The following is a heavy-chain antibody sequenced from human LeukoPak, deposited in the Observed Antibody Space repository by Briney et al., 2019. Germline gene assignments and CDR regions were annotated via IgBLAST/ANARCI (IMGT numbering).Heavy chain of an antibody. CDR3: AREYGSGSYYGY. Sequence: GGSLRLSCAASGFTVSSNYMSWVRQAPGKGLEWVSVIYSGGSTYYADSVKGRFTISRDNSKNTLYLQMNSLRAEGTAVYYCAREYGSGSYYGYWGQGTLVTVSS. CDR2: IYSGGST. V-gene: IGHV3-66*01. D-gene: IGHD3-10*01. CDR1: GFTVSSNY. J-gene: IGHJ4*02.